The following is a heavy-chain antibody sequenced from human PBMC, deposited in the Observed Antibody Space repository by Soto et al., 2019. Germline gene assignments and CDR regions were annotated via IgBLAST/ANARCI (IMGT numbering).Heavy chain of an antibody. CDR2: IYYRSKWFH. J-gene: IGHJ6*02. Sequence: SQTLSLTCVISGDSVSSNGACWNWIRQSPSRGLQWLGRIYYRSKWFHDYAASVESRMAINPDTSRNQFSLQLNYVTPEDTAIYYCAASIFYYGVDVWGQGTTVTVSS. V-gene: IGHV6-1*01. CDR3: AASIFYYGVDV. CDR1: GDSVSSNGAC.